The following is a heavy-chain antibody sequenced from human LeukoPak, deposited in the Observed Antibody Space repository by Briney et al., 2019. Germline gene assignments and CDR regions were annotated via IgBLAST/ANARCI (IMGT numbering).Heavy chain of an antibody. Sequence: SETLSLTCTVSGGSISSSSYYWGWIRQPPGKGLEGIGSIYYSGSTYYNPSLKSRVTISVDTSKNQFSLKLSSVTAADTAVYYCARRRVGYAFDIWGQGTMVTVSS. D-gene: IGHD3-10*01. V-gene: IGHV4-39*01. CDR1: GGSISSSSYY. CDR2: IYYSGST. CDR3: ARRRVGYAFDI. J-gene: IGHJ3*02.